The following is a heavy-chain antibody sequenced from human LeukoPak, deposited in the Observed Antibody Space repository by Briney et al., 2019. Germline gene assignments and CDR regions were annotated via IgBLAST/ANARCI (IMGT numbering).Heavy chain of an antibody. J-gene: IGHJ4*02. V-gene: IGHV1-69*04. CDR3: ATSIVVVTAIRDYFDY. CDR2: IIPILGIA. Sequence: GSPVKVSCKASGGTFSSYAISWVRQAPGQGLEWMGRIIPILGIANYAQKFQGRVTITADKSTSTAYMELSSLRSEDTAVYYCATSIVVVTAIRDYFDYWGQGTLVTVSS. CDR1: GGTFSSYA. D-gene: IGHD2-21*02.